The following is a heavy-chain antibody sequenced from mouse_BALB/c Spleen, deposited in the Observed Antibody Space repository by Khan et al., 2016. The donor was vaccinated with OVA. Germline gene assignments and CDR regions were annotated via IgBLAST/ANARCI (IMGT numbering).Heavy chain of an antibody. J-gene: IGHJ1*01. CDR1: GFTFSSFG. CDR2: ISSGSGTI. V-gene: IGHV5-17*02. CDR3: ARSGGNFHWYFDV. D-gene: IGHD2-1*01. Sequence: EVELVESGGGLVQPGGSRKLSCAGSGFTFSSFGIHWVRQVPQKGLEWVAYISSGSGTIYFVDTVQGRFTISRDNPKNTLFLQMTSLRSEDTAMYYCARSGGNFHWYFDVWGAGTSVTVSS.